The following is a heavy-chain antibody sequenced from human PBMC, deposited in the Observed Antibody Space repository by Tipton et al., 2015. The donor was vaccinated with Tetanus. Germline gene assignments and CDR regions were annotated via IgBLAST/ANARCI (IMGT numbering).Heavy chain of an antibody. J-gene: IGHJ3*02. CDR2: IYYSGST. V-gene: IGHV4-39*01. D-gene: IGHD2-15*01. CDR3: AGPGGYCSGGSCYSPGAFDI. Sequence: TLSLTCTVSGGSISSSSYYWGWIRQPPGKGLEWIGSIYYSGSTYYNPSLKSRVTISVDTSKNLFSLKRSSVTAADTAVYYCAGPGGYCSGGSCYSPGAFDIWGQGTMVTVSS. CDR1: GGSISSSSYY.